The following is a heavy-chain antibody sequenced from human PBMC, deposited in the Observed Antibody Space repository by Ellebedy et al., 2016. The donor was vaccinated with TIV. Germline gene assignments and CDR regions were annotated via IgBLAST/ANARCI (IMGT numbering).Heavy chain of an antibody. J-gene: IGHJ4*02. V-gene: IGHV5-51*01. D-gene: IGHD1-14*01. CDR1: GYSFTNYW. CDR3: ARVVDHSDY. CDR2: IYPGDSDT. Sequence: KVSCXGSGYSFTNYWIGWVRQRPGKGLEWMGIIYPGDSDTRYSPSFQGQVTISADKYISTAYLQWSSLKASDTAMYYCARVVDHSDYWGQGTLVTVSS.